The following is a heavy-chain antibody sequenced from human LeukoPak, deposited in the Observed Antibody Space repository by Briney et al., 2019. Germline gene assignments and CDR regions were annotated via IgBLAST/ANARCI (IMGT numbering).Heavy chain of an antibody. J-gene: IGHJ6*02. CDR2: IIPIFGTA. CDR3: ARAVYDILTGPPYYYGMDV. D-gene: IGHD3-9*01. Sequence: ASVKVSCKASGGTFSSYAISWVRQAPGQGLEWMGGIIPIFGTANYAQKFQGRVTITADESTSTAYMELSSLRSEDTAVYYCARAVYDILTGPPYYYGMDVWGQGTTVTVSS. CDR1: GGTFSSYA. V-gene: IGHV1-69*13.